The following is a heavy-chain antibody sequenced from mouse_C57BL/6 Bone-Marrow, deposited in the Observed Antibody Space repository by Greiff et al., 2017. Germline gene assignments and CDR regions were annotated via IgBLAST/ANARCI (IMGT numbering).Heavy chain of an antibody. J-gene: IGHJ3*01. CDR2: IDPSDSAT. CDR3: AREESYSNYFAWFAY. Sequence: QVQLQQPGAELVRPGSSVKLSCKASGYTFTSYWMHWVKQRPIQGLEWIGNIDPSDSATHSNQKFKDKATLTVDKSSSTAYRQLSSLTSEDPACYYCAREESYSNYFAWFAYWGQGTLVTGSA. CDR1: GYTFTSYW. D-gene: IGHD2-5*01. V-gene: IGHV1-52*01.